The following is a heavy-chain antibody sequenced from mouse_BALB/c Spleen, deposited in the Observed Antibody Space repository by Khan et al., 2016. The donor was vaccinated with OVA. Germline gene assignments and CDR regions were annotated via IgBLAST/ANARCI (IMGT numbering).Heavy chain of an antibody. CDR1: GYTFTSYT. CDR2: INPSNGYT. J-gene: IGHJ3*01. D-gene: IGHD2-14*01. Sequence: QVQLKQSGAELARPGASVKMSCKASGYTFTSYTIHWIKLRPGQGLEWVGYINPSNGYTNYNQKIKDKATLTADKSSTTAYMQLSSLTSDDSTVYNWVRDRDYCRNDGWFAYWGQGTRVTVSA. V-gene: IGHV1-4*01. CDR3: VRDRDYCRNDGWFAY.